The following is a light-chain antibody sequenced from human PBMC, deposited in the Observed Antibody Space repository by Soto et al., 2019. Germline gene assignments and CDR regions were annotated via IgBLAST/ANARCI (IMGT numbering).Light chain of an antibody. V-gene: IGLV2-14*01. J-gene: IGLJ1*01. Sequence: QSVLTQPASVSGSPGQPITISCTGTSSDVGGYNYISWYQQHPGKAPKLMIYEVSNRPSGVSNRFSGSKSGNTASLTISGLQAADEADYYCSSYTSSSTLYVFGTGTKLTVL. CDR1: SSDVGGYNY. CDR3: SSYTSSSTLYV. CDR2: EVS.